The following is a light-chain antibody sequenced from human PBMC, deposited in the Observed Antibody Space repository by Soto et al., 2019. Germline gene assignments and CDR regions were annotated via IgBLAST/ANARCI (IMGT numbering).Light chain of an antibody. V-gene: IGKV3-11*01. Sequence: EIVLTQSPATLSLSPGERATLSCRASQSVSSYLAWYQQKPGQAPRLLIYDASNRATGIPARFSGSGSGTDFTLTISSLEPEDFAGYYCQQRGNSITFGQGTRLEIK. J-gene: IGKJ5*01. CDR1: QSVSSY. CDR2: DAS. CDR3: QQRGNSIT.